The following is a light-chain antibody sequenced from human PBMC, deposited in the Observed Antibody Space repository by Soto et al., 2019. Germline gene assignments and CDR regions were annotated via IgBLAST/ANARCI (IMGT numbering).Light chain of an antibody. J-gene: IGLJ2*01. CDR2: RNN. CDR3: AAGDDSLGGVV. Sequence: QSVLTQPPSASGTPGQRVTISCSGSSSNIGSNYVYWYQQLPGTAPKLLIYRNNQRPSGVPDRFSGSKSGTSASLAISGLGSEDGADYYWAAGDDSLGGVVFGGGTKLTAL. V-gene: IGLV1-47*01. CDR1: SSNIGSNY.